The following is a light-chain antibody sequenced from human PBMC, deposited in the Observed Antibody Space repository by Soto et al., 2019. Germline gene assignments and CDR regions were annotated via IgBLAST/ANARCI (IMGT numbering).Light chain of an antibody. V-gene: IGKV1-5*03. J-gene: IGKJ1*01. Sequence: DIQMTQSPSTLSASVGDRVTITCRASESIGSWLAWYQQKPGKAPKLLISKTSNLQSGVPSRFSGSGSGTEFTLTISSLQPEDFANYYCQQYSSFWTFGQGTKMEIK. CDR3: QQYSSFWT. CDR1: ESIGSW. CDR2: KTS.